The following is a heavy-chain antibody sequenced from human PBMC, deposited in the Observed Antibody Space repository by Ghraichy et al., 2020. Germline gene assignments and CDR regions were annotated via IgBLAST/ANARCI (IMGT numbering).Heavy chain of an antibody. D-gene: IGHD6-13*01. Sequence: SDTLSLTCTVSGGSISSSSYYWGWIRQPPGKGLEWIGSIYYSGSTYYNPSLKSRVTISVDTSKNQFSLKLSSVTAADTAVYYCARHPVPSSSWYFYYYYGMDVWGQGTTATVSS. CDR2: IYYSGST. J-gene: IGHJ6*02. V-gene: IGHV4-39*01. CDR1: GGSISSSSYY. CDR3: ARHPVPSSSWYFYYYYGMDV.